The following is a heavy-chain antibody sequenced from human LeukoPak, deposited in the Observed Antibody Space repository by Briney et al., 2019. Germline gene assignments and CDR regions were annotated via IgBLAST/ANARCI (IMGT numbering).Heavy chain of an antibody. D-gene: IGHD6-13*01. V-gene: IGHV3-23*01. J-gene: IGHJ4*02. CDR2: ISGSGGST. CDR1: GFTFSSSA. CDR3: AKDNNAAAGRRLIDY. Sequence: GGSLRLSCAASGFTFSSSAMSWVRQAPGKGLEWVSAISGSGGSTYYADSVKGRFTISRDNSKNTLYLQMNSLRAEDTAVYYCAKDNNAAAGRRLIDYWGQGTLVTVSS.